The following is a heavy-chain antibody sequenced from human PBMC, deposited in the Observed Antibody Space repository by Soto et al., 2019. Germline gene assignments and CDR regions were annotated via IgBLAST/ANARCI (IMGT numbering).Heavy chain of an antibody. J-gene: IGHJ4*02. CDR2: IYYNGNT. Sequence: PSETLSLTCTVSGGSISNHYWSWIRQPPGKGLEWIGYIYYNGNTNYNPSLKSRVTMSVDTSRNQISLKLTTVTAADTAVYFCGGQDYGAKGYYFENWGQGALVTVSS. V-gene: IGHV4-59*08. CDR1: GGSISNHY. CDR3: GGQDYGAKGYYFEN. D-gene: IGHD4-17*01.